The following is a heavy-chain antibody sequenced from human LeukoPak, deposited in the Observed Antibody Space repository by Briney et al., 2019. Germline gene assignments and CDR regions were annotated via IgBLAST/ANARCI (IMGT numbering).Heavy chain of an antibody. CDR3: ARTSGGNSLDY. Sequence: GWSLRLSCAASGFSFSDHYMSWVRQAPGKGLDWLSYISGSGTSKYYADSVKGRFTISRDNAKNSLFLQMNSLRAEDTAVYYCARTSGGNSLDYWGQGSLVSVSS. D-gene: IGHD4-23*01. CDR1: GFSFSDHY. CDR2: ISGSGTSK. J-gene: IGHJ4*02. V-gene: IGHV3-11*01.